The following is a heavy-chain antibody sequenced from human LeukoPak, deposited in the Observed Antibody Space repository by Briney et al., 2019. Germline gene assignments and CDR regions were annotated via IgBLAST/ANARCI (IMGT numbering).Heavy chain of an antibody. CDR3: ARAGYYRFDY. Sequence: PGGSLRLSCVASGFTFSGSWMHWVRQAPGKGLVWVSRINGDGTTINYADSVKGRFTISRDDAKNTLYLQMNSLRAEDMAVYYCARAGYYRFDYWGQGILVTVPS. CDR2: INGDGTTI. V-gene: IGHV3-74*01. CDR1: GFTFSGSW. J-gene: IGHJ4*02. D-gene: IGHD4-17*01.